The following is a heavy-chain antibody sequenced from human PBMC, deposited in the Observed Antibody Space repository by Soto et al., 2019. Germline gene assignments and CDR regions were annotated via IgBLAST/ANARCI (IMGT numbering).Heavy chain of an antibody. CDR3: ARGRYSISSNWFDP. Sequence: QVQLQESGPGLVKPSQTLSLTCTVSGGSISSGGYYWSWIRHHPGKGLEWIGYIYYSGSTYYNPSLKSRVTISVDTSKNQFSLKLRSVTAADTAVYYCARGRYSISSNWFDPWGQGTLVTVSS. V-gene: IGHV4-31*03. CDR2: IYYSGST. CDR1: GGSISSGGYY. J-gene: IGHJ5*02. D-gene: IGHD6-6*01.